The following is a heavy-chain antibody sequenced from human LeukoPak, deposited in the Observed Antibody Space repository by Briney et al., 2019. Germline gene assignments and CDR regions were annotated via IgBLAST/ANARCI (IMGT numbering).Heavy chain of an antibody. D-gene: IGHD3-10*01. CDR2: MFCSGST. CDR1: GGSISSLY. CDR3: ARLSYCGDY. V-gene: IGHV4-59*11. J-gene: IGHJ4*02. Sequence: PSETLSLTCTVSGGSISSLYWGWIRQPPGKGLEWIGYMFCSGSTNYNPSLKSLVTISINTTKNQFSLRLSSVTAADAAVYYGARLSYCGDYWGQGTLVTVSS.